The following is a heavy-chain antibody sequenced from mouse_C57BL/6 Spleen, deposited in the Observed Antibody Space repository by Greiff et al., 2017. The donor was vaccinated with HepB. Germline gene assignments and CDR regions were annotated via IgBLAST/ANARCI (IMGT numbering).Heavy chain of an antibody. CDR2: IYPRSGNT. CDR1: GYTFTSYG. D-gene: IGHD1-1*01. J-gene: IGHJ4*01. CDR3: QITTVVGHYDMVY. Sequence: QVQLQQSGAELARPGASVKLSCKASGYTFTSYGISWVKQRTVQGLEWIGAIYPRSGNTYYNEKFKGKATLTADKYSSTAYMELRSLTSEDSAVYFCQITTVVGHYDMVYGGKETSVTVSS. V-gene: IGHV1-81*01.